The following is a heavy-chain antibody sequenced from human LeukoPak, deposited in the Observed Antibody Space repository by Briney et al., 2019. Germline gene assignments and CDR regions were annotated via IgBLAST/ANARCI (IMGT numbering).Heavy chain of an antibody. CDR3: VKDRKSRDLDSLDI. CDR1: GFTFDDYT. J-gene: IGHJ3*02. V-gene: IGHV3-43*01. D-gene: IGHD5-24*01. CDR2: ISWDGGST. Sequence: GGSLRLSCAASGFTFDDYTMHWVRHAPGKGLEWVSLISWDGGSTYYADSVKGRFTISRDNSKNSLYLQMNGLRAEDTALYYCVKDRKSRDLDSLDIWGQGTMVTVSS.